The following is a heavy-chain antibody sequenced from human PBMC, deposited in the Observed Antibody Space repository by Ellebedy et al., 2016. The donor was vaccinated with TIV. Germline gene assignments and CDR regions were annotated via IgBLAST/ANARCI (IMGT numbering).Heavy chain of an antibody. CDR3: ARDNHVDTAMIYYYYYGMDG. D-gene: IGHD5-18*01. Sequence: SVKVSXXASGCTFSSYAISWVRQAPGQGLEWMGGIIPIFGTANYAQKFQGRVTITADESTSTAYMELSSLRSEDTAVYYCARDNHVDTAMIYYYYYGMDGWGQGTTVTVSS. J-gene: IGHJ6*02. CDR2: IIPIFGTA. V-gene: IGHV1-69*13. CDR1: GCTFSSYA.